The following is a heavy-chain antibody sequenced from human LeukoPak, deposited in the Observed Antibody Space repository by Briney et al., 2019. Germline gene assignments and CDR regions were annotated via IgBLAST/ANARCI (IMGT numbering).Heavy chain of an antibody. CDR1: GGSIRFSSYY. CDR3: ARETTVTTRFSWDYYMDV. Sequence: SETLSLTCTVSGGSIRFSSYYWGWIRQPPGKGLEWIGSIYYNGNTYYNPSLKSRVTISVDTSKNQFSLKLSSVTAADTAVYYCARETTVTTRFSWDYYMDVWGKGTTVTVSS. J-gene: IGHJ6*03. V-gene: IGHV4-39*07. CDR2: IYYNGNT. D-gene: IGHD4-17*01.